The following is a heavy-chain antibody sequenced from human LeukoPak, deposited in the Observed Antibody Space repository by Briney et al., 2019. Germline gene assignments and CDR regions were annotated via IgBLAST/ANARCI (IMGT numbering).Heavy chain of an antibody. J-gene: IGHJ4*02. Sequence: PGGSLRLSCAASGFTFSSYSMNWVRQAPGKGLEWVSSISSSSSYIYYADSVKGRFTISRDNAKNSLYLQMNSLRAEDTAVYYCARVFGGTTVTTPSDYWGQGTLVTASS. D-gene: IGHD4-17*01. V-gene: IGHV3-21*01. CDR1: GFTFSSYS. CDR3: ARVFGGTTVTTPSDY. CDR2: ISSSSSYI.